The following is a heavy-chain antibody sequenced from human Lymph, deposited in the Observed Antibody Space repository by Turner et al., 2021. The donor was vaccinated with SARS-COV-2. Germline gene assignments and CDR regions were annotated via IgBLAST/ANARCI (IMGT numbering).Heavy chain of an antibody. CDR1: GFTFSSYA. J-gene: IGHJ4*02. D-gene: IGHD6-13*01. V-gene: IGHV3-23*01. Sequence: EVQLLESGGGFVQPGGSLRPPCAALGFTFSSYAMSWVRQAPGKGLEWVSAISGSGGSTYYADSVKGRFTISRDNSKNTLYLQMNSLRAEDTAVYYCATAAGTGEFDYWGQGTLVTVSS. CDR3: ATAAGTGEFDY. CDR2: ISGSGGST.